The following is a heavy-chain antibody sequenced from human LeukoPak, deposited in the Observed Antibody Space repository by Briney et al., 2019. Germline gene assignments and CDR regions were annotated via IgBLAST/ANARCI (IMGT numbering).Heavy chain of an antibody. CDR1: GFTFSSYG. V-gene: IGHV3-30*02. CDR3: ARGYSYGYGRVQYYYYMDV. Sequence: GSLKLSCAASGFTFSSYGMHWVRQAPGKGLEWVAFIRYDGSNKYYADSVKGRFTISRDNSKNTLYLQMNSLRAEDTAVYYCARGYSYGYGRVQYYYYMDVWGKGTTVTVSS. CDR2: IRYDGSNK. D-gene: IGHD5-18*01. J-gene: IGHJ6*03.